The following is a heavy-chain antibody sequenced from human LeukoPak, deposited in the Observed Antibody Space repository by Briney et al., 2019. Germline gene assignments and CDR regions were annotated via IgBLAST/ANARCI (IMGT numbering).Heavy chain of an antibody. CDR2: FDLQDVET. D-gene: IGHD7-27*01. J-gene: IGHJ4*02. Sequence: ASVKVSCKVSGYPLTDLSMHWVRQAPGKGLEWMGGFDLQDVETVYAQKFQGRVTMTEDTSTDTAYVELSSLMSDDTAVYYCATEPGWGSGTGAWGQGTLVTVSS. CDR3: ATEPGWGSGTGA. CDR1: GYPLTDLS. V-gene: IGHV1-24*01.